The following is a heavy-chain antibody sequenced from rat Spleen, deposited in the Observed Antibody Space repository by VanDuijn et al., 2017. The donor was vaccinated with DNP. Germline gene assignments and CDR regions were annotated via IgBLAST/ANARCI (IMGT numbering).Heavy chain of an antibody. V-gene: IGHV3-1*01. J-gene: IGHJ2*01. CDR1: GYSITSDY. Sequence: EVRLQESGPGLVKPSQSLSLTCSVTGYSITSDYWGWIRKFPGNKLEWTGHISYSGSTYYTPSLKSRISITKDTSKNQFFLHVISVTAEDTATYYCARSRGPLDYWGQGVMVTVSS. CDR3: ARSRGPLDY. D-gene: IGHD1-11*01. CDR2: ISYSGST.